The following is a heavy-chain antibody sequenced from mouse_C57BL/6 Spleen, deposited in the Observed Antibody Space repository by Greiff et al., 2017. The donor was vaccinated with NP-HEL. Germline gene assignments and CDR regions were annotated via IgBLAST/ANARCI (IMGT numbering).Heavy chain of an antibody. D-gene: IGHD4-1*01. J-gene: IGHJ4*01. V-gene: IGHV2-5*01. CDR2: IWRGGST. Sequence: VHLVESGPGLVQPSQSLSITCTVSGFSLTSYGVPWVRQSPGKGLEWLGVIWRGGSTDYNAAFMSRLSITKDNSKSQVFFKMNSLQADDTAIYYCAKKCLGLDAMDYWGQGTSVTVSS. CDR3: AKKCLGLDAMDY. CDR1: GFSLTSYG.